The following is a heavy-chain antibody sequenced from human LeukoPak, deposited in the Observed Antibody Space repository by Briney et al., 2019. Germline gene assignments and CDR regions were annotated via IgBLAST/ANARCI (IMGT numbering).Heavy chain of an antibody. CDR3: ARVEHPYCGGDCSSHPPLAVDY. CDR1: GFISSTYS. D-gene: IGHD2-21*02. Sequence: HPGGSPRLSCAASGFISSTYSMNWVRQAPGKGLEWVAVIWYDGSNKYYADSVKGRFTISRDNSKNTLYLQMNSLRAEDTAVYYCARVEHPYCGGDCSSHPPLAVDYWGQGTLVTVSS. J-gene: IGHJ4*02. V-gene: IGHV3-33*08. CDR2: IWYDGSNK.